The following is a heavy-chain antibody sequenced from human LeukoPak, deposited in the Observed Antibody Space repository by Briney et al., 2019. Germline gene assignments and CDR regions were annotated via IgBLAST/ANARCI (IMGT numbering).Heavy chain of an antibody. CDR2: IKRDGSEK. D-gene: IGHD4-23*01. J-gene: IGHJ4*02. Sequence: PGGSLRLSCAASGFTFSSYWMSWVRQAPGKGLEWVASIKRDGSEKYYVDSVKGRFTMSRDNAKNSLYLQMNSLRAEDTAVYYCARGWSQTATVGFDYWGQGTLVTVSS. CDR3: ARGWSQTATVGFDY. V-gene: IGHV3-7*05. CDR1: GFTFSSYW.